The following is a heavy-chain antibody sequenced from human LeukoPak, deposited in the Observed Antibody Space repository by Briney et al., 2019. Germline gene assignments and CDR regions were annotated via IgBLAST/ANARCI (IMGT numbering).Heavy chain of an antibody. CDR2: IRSKTYGETT. CDR3: TRDHDFWSGYPSSFFDY. Sequence: GSLRLSCTGSGIHFGEFFMSLVRQAPGKGLEWVGFIRSKTYGETTEYAASVKGSFTISRDDSKSIAYLQMNSLKTEDTGVYYCTRDHDFWSGYPSSFFDYWGQGTLVTVSS. CDR1: GIHFGEFF. J-gene: IGHJ4*02. D-gene: IGHD3-3*01. V-gene: IGHV3-49*04.